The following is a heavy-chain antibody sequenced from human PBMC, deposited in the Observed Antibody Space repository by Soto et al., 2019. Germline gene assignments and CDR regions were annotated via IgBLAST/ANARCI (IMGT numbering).Heavy chain of an antibody. Sequence: QVQLVQSGAEVKKPGSSVKVSCKASEGTFSSYAISWVRQAPGQGLEWMGGIIPIFGTANYAQKFQGRVTITADESTSAAYTDLSSLRSEDTAVYYCARSGFPGIAAYWGQGTLVTVSS. CDR1: EGTFSSYA. V-gene: IGHV1-69*12. CDR2: IIPIFGTA. J-gene: IGHJ4*02. D-gene: IGHD6-13*01. CDR3: ARSGFPGIAAY.